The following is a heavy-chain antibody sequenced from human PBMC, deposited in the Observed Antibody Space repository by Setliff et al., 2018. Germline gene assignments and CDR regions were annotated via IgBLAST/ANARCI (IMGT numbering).Heavy chain of an antibody. CDR1: GGSISSFY. Sequence: KSSETLSLTCTVSGGSISSFYWSWIRQPAGKGLEWIGHIYIGGSANYNPSLKSRVTMSIDTSKNQFSLKLNSVTAEGMAVYYCAREQWLDPPGYYYMDVWAKGTTVTVSS. V-gene: IGHV4-4*07. CDR2: IYIGGSA. D-gene: IGHD6-19*01. CDR3: AREQWLDPPGYYYMDV. J-gene: IGHJ6*03.